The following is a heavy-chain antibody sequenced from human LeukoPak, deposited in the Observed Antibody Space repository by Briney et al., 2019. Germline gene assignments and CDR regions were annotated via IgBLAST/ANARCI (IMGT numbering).Heavy chain of an antibody. CDR3: AGDSSGYYDNLPSFDY. Sequence: GGSLRLSCAASGFTISNNYMSWVRQAPGKGLEWVSLIYTGDNTYYADSVKGRFTISRDNSKNMLYLQMSNLSAEDTAVYYCAGDSSGYYDNLPSFDYWGQGTLVTVSS. CDR2: IYTGDNT. J-gene: IGHJ4*02. CDR1: GFTISNNY. V-gene: IGHV3-53*01. D-gene: IGHD3-22*01.